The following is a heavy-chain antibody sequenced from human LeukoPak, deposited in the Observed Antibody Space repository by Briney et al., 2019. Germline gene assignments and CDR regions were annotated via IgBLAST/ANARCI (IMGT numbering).Heavy chain of an antibody. J-gene: IGHJ4*02. CDR2: ISYDGSNK. Sequence: GRSLRLSCAASGFTFSSYAMHWVRQAPGKGLEWVAVISYDGSNKYYADSVKGRFTISRDNSKNTLYLQMNSLRAEDTAVYYCARAGRYFDWLLSLDYWGQGTLVTVSS. D-gene: IGHD3-9*01. CDR3: ARAGRYFDWLLSLDY. V-gene: IGHV3-30*04. CDR1: GFTFSSYA.